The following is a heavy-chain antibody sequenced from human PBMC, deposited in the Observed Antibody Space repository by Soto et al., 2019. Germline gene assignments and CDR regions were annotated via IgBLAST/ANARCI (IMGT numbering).Heavy chain of an antibody. CDR2: IRHTTSAT. Sequence: GGSLRLSCVASQFPFDVYSMHWVRQAPGKGLEWVSYIRHTTSATFYADAVKGRFTISRDNRKNSLFLQMNSLRDDDTGVYFCARDRGSSGMFELDVWGPGTLVTV. CDR1: QFPFDVYS. CDR3: ARDRGSSGMFELDV. D-gene: IGHD6-19*01. J-gene: IGHJ3*01. V-gene: IGHV3-48*02.